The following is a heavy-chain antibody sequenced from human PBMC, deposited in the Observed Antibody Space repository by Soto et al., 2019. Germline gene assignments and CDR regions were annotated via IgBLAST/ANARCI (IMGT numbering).Heavy chain of an antibody. V-gene: IGHV1-46*04. CDR2: VNPRDGST. CDR3: ILRVELDY. Sequence: QVQLVQSGAEVEKPGASVKVSCRASGYTFTSYYIHWVRQAPGQGLEWMGRVNPRDGSTKYAHKVRGRVTLTRDTSTSTLYMELSSLTSEDTAVYYCILRVELDYWGQGTLVTISS. D-gene: IGHD3-3*01. CDR1: GYTFTSYY. J-gene: IGHJ4*02.